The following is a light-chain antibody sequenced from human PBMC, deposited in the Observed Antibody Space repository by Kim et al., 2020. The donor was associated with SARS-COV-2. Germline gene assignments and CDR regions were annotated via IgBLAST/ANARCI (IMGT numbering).Light chain of an antibody. CDR2: GAS. V-gene: IGKV1-33*01. CDR3: QQCGNLPFT. CDR1: QSMQNC. Sequence: ASLGDRVTITWQASQSMQNCLAWYQQRPGKAPKLLIYGASNLEGGVPSRFSGSGSGTDFTFTISSLQPEDFATYYCQQCGNLPFTFGPGTKVDIK. J-gene: IGKJ3*01.